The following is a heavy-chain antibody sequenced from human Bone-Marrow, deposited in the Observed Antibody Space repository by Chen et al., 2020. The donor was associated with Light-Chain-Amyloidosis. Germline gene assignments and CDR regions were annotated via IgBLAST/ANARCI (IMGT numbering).Heavy chain of an antibody. Sequence: EVQLEQSGPEVKKPGESLKISCKGSGYTFPNYWIGWVRQMPGKGLEWMGVIYPEDSDARYSPSFEGQVTISADKSITTAYLQWRSLKASDTAMYYCARLRDGYNFDYWGQGTLVTVSS. D-gene: IGHD5-12*01. V-gene: IGHV5-51*01. CDR2: IYPEDSDA. CDR1: GYTFPNYW. J-gene: IGHJ4*02. CDR3: ARLRDGYNFDY.